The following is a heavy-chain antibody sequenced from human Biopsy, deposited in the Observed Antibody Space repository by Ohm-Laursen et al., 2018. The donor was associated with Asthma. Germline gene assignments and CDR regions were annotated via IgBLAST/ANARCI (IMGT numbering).Heavy chain of an antibody. Sequence: GSSVKVSCKASGYTFIGCHIHWMRQAPGQGLEWMGRINPNSGGTNYAQKFQCRVTMTRDTSISTAYMEVSRLRSDDTAVYYCARGQKSAGDRWFDPWGQGTLVTVSS. CDR2: INPNSGGT. J-gene: IGHJ5*02. D-gene: IGHD6-13*01. CDR3: ARGQKSAGDRWFDP. CDR1: GYTFIGCH. V-gene: IGHV1-2*06.